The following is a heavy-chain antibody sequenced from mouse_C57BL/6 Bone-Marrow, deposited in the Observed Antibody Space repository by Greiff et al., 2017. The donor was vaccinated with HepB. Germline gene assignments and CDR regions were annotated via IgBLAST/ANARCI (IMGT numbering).Heavy chain of an antibody. J-gene: IGHJ2*01. V-gene: IGHV2-4*01. CDR3: AIFYYGNYEGNY. Sequence: QVQLKESGPGLVQPSQSLSITCTVSGFSLTSYGVHWVRQPPGKGLEWLGVIWSGGSTDYNAAFISRLSISKDNSKSQVFFKMNSLQADDTAIYYCAIFYYGNYEGNYWGQGTTLTVSS. CDR1: GFSLTSYG. CDR2: IWSGGST. D-gene: IGHD2-1*01.